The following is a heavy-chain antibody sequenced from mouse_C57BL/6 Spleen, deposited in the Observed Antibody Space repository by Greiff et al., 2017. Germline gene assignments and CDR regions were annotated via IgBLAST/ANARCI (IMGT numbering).Heavy chain of an antibody. V-gene: IGHV1-53*01. CDR3: ARLGLDYFDY. J-gene: IGHJ2*01. D-gene: IGHD4-1*01. CDR2: INPSNGGT. CDR1: GYTFTEYT. Sequence: QVQLQQSGAELVKPGASVKLSCKASGYTFTEYTIHWVKQRSGQGLEWIGNINPSNGGTNYNEKFKSKATLTVDKSSSTAYMQLSSLTSEDSAVYYCARLGLDYFDYWGQGTTLTVSS.